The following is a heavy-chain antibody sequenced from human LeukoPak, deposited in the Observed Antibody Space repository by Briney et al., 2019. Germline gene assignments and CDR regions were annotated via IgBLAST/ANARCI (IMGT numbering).Heavy chain of an antibody. CDR2: IYYSGST. J-gene: IGHJ4*02. CDR1: GGSISSYY. Sequence: PSETLSLTCTVSGGSISSYYWSWIRQPPGKGLEWIGYIYYSGSTNYNPSLKSRVTISVDTSKNQFSLKLSSVTAADTAVYYCAGRGYDFWSGYSTSDYWGQGTLVTVSS. V-gene: IGHV4-59*01. D-gene: IGHD3-3*01. CDR3: AGRGYDFWSGYSTSDY.